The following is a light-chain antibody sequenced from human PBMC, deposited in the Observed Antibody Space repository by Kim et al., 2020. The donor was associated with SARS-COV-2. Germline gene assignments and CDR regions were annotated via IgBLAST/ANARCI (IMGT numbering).Light chain of an antibody. CDR3: NSRDSSGNHPHV. CDR2: GKN. Sequence: SSELTQDPAVSVALGQTVRITCQGDSLRSYYASWYQQKPGQAPVLVIYGKNNRPSGIPDRFSGSSSGNTASLTITGAQAEDEADYYCNSRDSSGNHPHV. CDR1: SLRSYY. V-gene: IGLV3-19*01. J-gene: IGLJ6*01.